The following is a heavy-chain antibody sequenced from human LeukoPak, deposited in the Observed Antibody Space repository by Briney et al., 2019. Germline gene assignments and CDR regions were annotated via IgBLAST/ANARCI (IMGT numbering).Heavy chain of an antibody. V-gene: IGHV4-39*07. CDR2: IYYTGST. D-gene: IGHD3-10*01. J-gene: IGHJ4*02. CDR3: ARKFLGSRGYYFDY. CDR1: GGSIRSGGYY. Sequence: PSEILSLTCNVSGGSIRSGGYYWGWIRQPPGQGLEWIATIYYTGSTYSNPSLKSRVSISVDTSKNQFSLKLSSVTAADTAVYYCARKFLGSRGYYFDYWGQGTLVTVSS.